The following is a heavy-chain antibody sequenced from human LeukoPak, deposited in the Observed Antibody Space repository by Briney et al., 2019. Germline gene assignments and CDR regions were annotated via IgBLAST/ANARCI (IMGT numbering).Heavy chain of an antibody. Sequence: PSETLSLTCTVSGVSISGYYWSWLRQPAGKGLESIGRLYASGSTYYNPSLKSRVTMSVDTSKNQFSLKLTSVTAADAAVYYCASDVGYARHWGQGTLVTVSS. CDR1: GVSISGYY. D-gene: IGHD5-12*01. CDR3: ASDVGYARH. CDR2: LYASGST. V-gene: IGHV4-4*07. J-gene: IGHJ4*02.